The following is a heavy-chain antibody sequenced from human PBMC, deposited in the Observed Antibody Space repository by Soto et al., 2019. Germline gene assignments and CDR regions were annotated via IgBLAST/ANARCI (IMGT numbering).Heavy chain of an antibody. J-gene: IGHJ6*02. D-gene: IGHD4-4*01. CDR3: ATQSYSNSGAYYYYAMDA. CDR2: IYQSGST. CDR1: GGSISSGGYS. V-gene: IGHV4-30-2*01. Sequence: SETLSLTCAVSGGSISSGGYSWSWIRQPPGKGLEWIGYIYQSGSTYYNPSLKSRVTISVDRSRNQFSLKLSSVTAADTAVYFCATQSYSNSGAYYYYAMDAWGQGTTVTVSS.